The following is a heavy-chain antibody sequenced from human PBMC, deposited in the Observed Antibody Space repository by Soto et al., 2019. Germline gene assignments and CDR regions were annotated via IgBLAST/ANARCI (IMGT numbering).Heavy chain of an antibody. D-gene: IGHD3-22*01. Sequence: QVQLVQSGAEVKKPGASVKVSCKASGYTFTSYAMHWVRQAPGQRLEWMGWINAGNGNTKYSQKFQGRVTITRDTPASSAYMDVSSLRSEDTPVYYCARGDYYDTHDYWGQGPLVTVSS. CDR1: GYTFTSYA. V-gene: IGHV1-3*01. CDR2: INAGNGNT. J-gene: IGHJ4*02. CDR3: ARGDYYDTHDY.